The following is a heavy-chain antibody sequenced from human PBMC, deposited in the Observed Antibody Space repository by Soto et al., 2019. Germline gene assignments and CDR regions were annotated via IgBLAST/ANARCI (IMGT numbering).Heavy chain of an antibody. CDR2: ISSSSSYI. V-gene: IGHV3-21*01. CDR3: ARVSHYYYGMDV. CDR1: GFTFSSYS. J-gene: IGHJ6*02. Sequence: EVQLVESGGGLVKPGGSLRLSCAASGFTFSSYSMNWVRQAPGKGLEWVSSISSSSSYIYYADSVKGRFTISRDNAKKSLYLQMNSLRAEDTAVYYCARVSHYYYGMDVWGQGTTVTVSS.